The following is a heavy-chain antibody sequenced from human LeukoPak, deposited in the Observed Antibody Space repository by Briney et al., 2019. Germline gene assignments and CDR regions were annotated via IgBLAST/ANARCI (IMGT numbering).Heavy chain of an antibody. CDR1: GYTFTSYD. J-gene: IGHJ4*02. D-gene: IGHD3-22*01. Sequence: ASVKVSCKASGYTFTSYDINWVRQATGQGLEWMGWMNPNSGNTAYAQKFQGRVTITRNTSISTAYMELSSLRSEDTAVYDCAREVYYDSGSNDYWGQGTLVTVSS. CDR3: AREVYYDSGSNDY. V-gene: IGHV1-8*03. CDR2: MNPNSGNT.